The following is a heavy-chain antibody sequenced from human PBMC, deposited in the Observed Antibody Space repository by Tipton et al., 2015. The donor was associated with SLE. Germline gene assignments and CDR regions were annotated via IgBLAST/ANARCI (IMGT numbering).Heavy chain of an antibody. CDR2: ISYGGGT. J-gene: IGHJ6*02. D-gene: IGHD2-8*01. CDR3: ARGMLTWRGAIVGVDV. CDR1: GGSISSNY. Sequence: TLSLTCSVSGGSISSNYWIWIRQPPGKGLEWIDYISYGGGTNYNPSLKSRVTISVDTAKNQFSLKLTSVTAADTAVYYCARGMLTWRGAIVGVDVWGQGTTVNVSS. V-gene: IGHV4-59*08.